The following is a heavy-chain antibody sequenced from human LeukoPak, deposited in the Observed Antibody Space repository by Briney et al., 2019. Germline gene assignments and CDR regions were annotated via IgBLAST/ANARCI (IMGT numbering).Heavy chain of an antibody. CDR1: GDSVSSNSAA. J-gene: IGHJ5*02. CDR3: ARDMAREAITMIRGVRRPRYNWFEP. CDR2: TYYRSKWYN. V-gene: IGHV6-1*01. Sequence: SQTLSLTCAISGDSVSSNSAAWNWIRQSPSRGLEWLGRTYYRSKWYNDYAVSVKSRITINPDTSKNQFSLKLSSVTAADTAVYYCARDMAREAITMIRGVRRPRYNWFEPWGQGTLVTVSS. D-gene: IGHD3-10*01.